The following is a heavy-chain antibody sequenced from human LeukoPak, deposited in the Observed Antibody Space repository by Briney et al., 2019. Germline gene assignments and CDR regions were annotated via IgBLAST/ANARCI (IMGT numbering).Heavy chain of an antibody. CDR1: GGSISSSSYY. J-gene: IGHJ3*02. CDR3: ARQYYDILTGHAHAFDI. Sequence: SETLSLTCTVSGGSISSSSYYWGRIRQPPGKGLEWIGSIYYSGSTYYNPSLKSRVTISVDTSKNQFSLKLSSVTAADTAVYYCARQYYDILTGHAHAFDIWGQGTMVTVSS. CDR2: IYYSGST. V-gene: IGHV4-39*01. D-gene: IGHD3-9*01.